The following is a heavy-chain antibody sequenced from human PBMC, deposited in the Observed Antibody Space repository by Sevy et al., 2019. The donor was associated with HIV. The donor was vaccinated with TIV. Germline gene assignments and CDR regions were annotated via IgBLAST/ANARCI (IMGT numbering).Heavy chain of an antibody. D-gene: IGHD2-2*01. J-gene: IGHJ3*02. V-gene: IGHV3-30-3*01. CDR1: GFTFSGYT. CDR3: ARGGWDIVVVPAAFDI. Sequence: GGSLRLSCAASGFTFSGYTLHWVRRAPGKGLEWVADSSFDGSNKDYVDSVKGRFTISRDNSKNTLYLQMNSLRPEDTAVYYCARGGWDIVVVPAAFDIWGQGTMVTVSS. CDR2: SSFDGSNK.